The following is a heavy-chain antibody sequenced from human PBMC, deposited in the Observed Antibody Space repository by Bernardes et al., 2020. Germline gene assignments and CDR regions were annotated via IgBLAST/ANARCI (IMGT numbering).Heavy chain of an antibody. CDR3: ARPLGMGFAFDI. D-gene: IGHD7-27*01. J-gene: IGHJ3*02. CDR2: IFYSGST. V-gene: IGHV4-39*01. CDR1: VGSISSSSYY. Sequence: EPISLTSTVSVGSISSSSYYWGCIRQPPGKGLEWIGSIFYSGSTYYNPSLKSRVTISVDTSKNQFSLKLSSVTAADTAVYYCARPLGMGFAFDIWGQGTMVTVSS.